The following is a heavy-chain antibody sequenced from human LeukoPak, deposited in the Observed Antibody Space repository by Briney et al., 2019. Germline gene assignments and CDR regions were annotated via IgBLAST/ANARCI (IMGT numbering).Heavy chain of an antibody. CDR3: AKLSSVSSQYFDY. CDR1: GFTFITYA. J-gene: IGHJ4*02. CDR2: ISNGGVST. D-gene: IGHD2-2*01. Sequence: GGSLRLSCAASGFTFITYAMTWVRQAPGKGLDCVSVISNGGVSTYYADSVKGRFTISRDNSKNTLYLEMNSLRAEDTALYYCAKLSSVSSQYFDYWGRGNLVTVSS. V-gene: IGHV3-23*01.